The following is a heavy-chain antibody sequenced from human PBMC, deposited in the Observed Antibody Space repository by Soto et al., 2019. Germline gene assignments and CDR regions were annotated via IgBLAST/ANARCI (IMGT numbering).Heavy chain of an antibody. CDR2: MNPKSGNT. D-gene: IGHD2-21*01. J-gene: IGHJ4*02. V-gene: IGHV1-8*02. Sequence: QVQLVQSGAEVKKPGASVKVSCKASGYTFTNYDITWVRQATGQGLEWMGWMNPKSGNTGYAQRYKDRLRMIRGNAISTSYMDLGSLRSENTGVNYCATGSDKRGAPPRCADYWGQGTLVTDSA. CDR1: GYTFTNYD. CDR3: ATGSDKRGAPPRCADY.